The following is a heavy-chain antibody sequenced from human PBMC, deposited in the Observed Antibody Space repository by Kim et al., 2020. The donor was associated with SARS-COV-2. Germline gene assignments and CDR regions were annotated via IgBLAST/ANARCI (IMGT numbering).Heavy chain of an antibody. CDR2: IKQDGSEK. CDR1: GFTFSFYW. V-gene: IGHV3-7*03. CDR3: ARLYSGSWCFDY. D-gene: IGHD6-13*01. Sequence: GGSLRLSCAASGFTFSFYWMSWVRQAPGKGLEWVANIKQDGSEKYYVDSVKGRFTISRDNAKNSLYLLVNSLRAEDTAVYYCARLYSGSWCFDYWGQGTLVTVSS. J-gene: IGHJ4*02.